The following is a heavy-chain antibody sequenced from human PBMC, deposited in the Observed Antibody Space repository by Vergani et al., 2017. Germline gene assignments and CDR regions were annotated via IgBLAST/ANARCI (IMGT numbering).Heavy chain of an antibody. D-gene: IGHD1-26*01. J-gene: IGHJ5*02. V-gene: IGHV1-46*01. CDR1: GYTFTSYY. Sequence: QVQLVQSGAAVKKPGASVKVSCKASGYTFTSYYMHWVRQAPGQGLEWMGIINPSGGSTSNAQKFQGRVTMTRDTSTSTVYMELSSLRSEDTAVYYCARADSGSYWLVNWGSGHNWFDPWGQGTLVTVSS. CDR2: INPSGGST. CDR3: ARADSGSYWLVNWGSGHNWFDP.